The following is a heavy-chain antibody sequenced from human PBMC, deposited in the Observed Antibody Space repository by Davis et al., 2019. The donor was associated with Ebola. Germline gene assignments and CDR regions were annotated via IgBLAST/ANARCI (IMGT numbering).Heavy chain of an antibody. CDR1: ASTFSSYA. CDR3: AKDREQLVLYY. D-gene: IGHD6-6*01. V-gene: IGHV3-23*01. Sequence: ESLLISCPACASTFSSYAMSCVRPAPGKGLEWVSSISGSGGSTYYADSVKGRFTISRDNSKNTLYLQMNSLRAEDTAVYHCAKDREQLVLYYWGQGTLVTVSS. J-gene: IGHJ4*02. CDR2: ISGSGGST.